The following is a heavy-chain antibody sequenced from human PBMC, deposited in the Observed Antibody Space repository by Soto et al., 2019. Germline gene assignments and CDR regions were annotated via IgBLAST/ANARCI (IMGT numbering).Heavy chain of an antibody. CDR2: ISGSGGST. J-gene: IGHJ3*02. D-gene: IGHD3-22*01. Sequence: EVQLLESGGGLVQPGGSLRLSCAASGFTFSSYAMSWVRQAPGKGLEWVSAISGSGGSTYYADSVKGRFTISRDNSKNTLDLQMNSLRAEDTAVYYCAKDSGGIGLLLSSFDIWGQGTMVTVSS. CDR3: AKDSGGIGLLLSSFDI. V-gene: IGHV3-23*01. CDR1: GFTFSSYA.